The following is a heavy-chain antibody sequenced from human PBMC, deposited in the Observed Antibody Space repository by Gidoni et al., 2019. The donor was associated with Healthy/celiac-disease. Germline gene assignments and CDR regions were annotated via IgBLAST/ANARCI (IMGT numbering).Heavy chain of an antibody. J-gene: IGHJ4*02. V-gene: IGHV1-69*04. CDR3: ARGLVSSGWYYFDY. CDR1: GGTFSSYA. D-gene: IGHD6-19*01. Sequence: QVQLVQSGAEVKKPGSSVTVSCKASGGTFSSYASSWVRQAPGQGIEWMGRIIPSLGIANYAQKFQGRVTITADKSTSTAYMELSSLRSEDTAVYYCARGLVSSGWYYFDYWGQGTLVTVSS. CDR2: IIPSLGIA.